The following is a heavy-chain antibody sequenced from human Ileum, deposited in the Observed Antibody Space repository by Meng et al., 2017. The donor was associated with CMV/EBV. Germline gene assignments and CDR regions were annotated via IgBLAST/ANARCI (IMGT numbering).Heavy chain of an antibody. CDR2: VYYSGTT. V-gene: IGHV4-39*07. D-gene: IGHD3-3*01. Sequence: QLQLQESGPGLVKPSETLSLTCTASGGSTTSSTCYWGWIRQPPGKGLEWIGSVYYSGTTYYNPSLKSRVNMSIDTSKNRFSLKLSSATAADTAVYYCARNVGFYSSQIAYWGQGALVTVSS. J-gene: IGHJ4*02. CDR1: GGSTTSSTCY. CDR3: ARNVGFYSSQIAY.